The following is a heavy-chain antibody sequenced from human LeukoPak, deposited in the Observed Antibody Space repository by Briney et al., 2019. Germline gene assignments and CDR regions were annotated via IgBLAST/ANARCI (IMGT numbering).Heavy chain of an antibody. CDR1: GYTFTSYD. CDR2: MNPNSGNT. CDR3: ARDFHYYDSSGPRSEDY. Sequence: GASVKVSCKASGYTFTSYDINWVRQATGQGLEWMGWMNPNSGNTGYAQKFQGRVTMTRNTSISTAYMELSSLRSEDTAVYYCARDFHYYDSSGPRSEDYWGQGTLVTVSS. D-gene: IGHD3-22*01. V-gene: IGHV1-8*01. J-gene: IGHJ4*02.